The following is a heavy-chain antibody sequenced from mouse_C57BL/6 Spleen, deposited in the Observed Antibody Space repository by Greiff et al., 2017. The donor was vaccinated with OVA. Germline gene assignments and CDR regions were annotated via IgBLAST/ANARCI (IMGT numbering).Heavy chain of an antibody. V-gene: IGHV14-4*01. D-gene: IGHD2-2*01. J-gene: IGHJ3*01. Sequence: EVQLQQSGAELVKPGASVKLSCTASGFNIKDDDMHWVNQRPEQGLEWIGCIDPENGDTEYASKVQGKATITADTSSNTAYLQLSSLTSEDTAVYYCTTGWLRRGFAYWGQGTLVTVSA. CDR1: GFNIKDDD. CDR2: IDPENGDT. CDR3: TTGWLRRGFAY.